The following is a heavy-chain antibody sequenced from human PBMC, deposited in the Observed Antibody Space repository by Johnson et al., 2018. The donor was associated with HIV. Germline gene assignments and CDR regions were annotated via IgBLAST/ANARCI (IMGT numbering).Heavy chain of an antibody. D-gene: IGHD1-26*01. CDR3: ARTISSYQGAFDI. CDR1: GFTFSSYG. CDR2: ISYDGSNK. V-gene: IGHV3-30*03. J-gene: IGHJ3*02. Sequence: QMQLVESGGGVVQPGRSLRLSCAASGFTFSSYGMHWVRQAPGKGLEWVALISYDGSNKYYADSVKGRFTISRDNAKNSLYLQMNSLRAEDTAVYYCARTISSYQGAFDIWGQGTMVTVSS.